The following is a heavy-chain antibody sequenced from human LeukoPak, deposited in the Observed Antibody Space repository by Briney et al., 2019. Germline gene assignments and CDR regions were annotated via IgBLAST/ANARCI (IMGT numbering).Heavy chain of an antibody. J-gene: IGHJ4*02. Sequence: GGSLRLSCAASGFTFSSYAMNWVRQAPGKGLEWVSSISSSSSYIYYADSVKGRFTISRDNAKNSLYLQMNSLRAEDTAVYYCAREEYSSSSGDYWGQGTLVTVSS. CDR1: GFTFSSYA. CDR2: ISSSSSYI. V-gene: IGHV3-21*01. D-gene: IGHD6-6*01. CDR3: AREEYSSSSGDY.